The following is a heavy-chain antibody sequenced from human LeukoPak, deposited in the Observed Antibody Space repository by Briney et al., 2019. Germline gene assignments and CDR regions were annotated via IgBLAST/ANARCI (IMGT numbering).Heavy chain of an antibody. Sequence: PGGSLRLSCAASGFTFSSYAMSWVRQAPGKGLEWVSAISGSGGSTYYADSVKGRFTISRDNSKNTLYLQMNSLRAEDTAVYYCARAPGDILTGYYPGQDHFDYWRQGTLVTVSS. V-gene: IGHV3-23*01. J-gene: IGHJ4*02. CDR1: GFTFSSYA. CDR3: ARAPGDILTGYYPGQDHFDY. D-gene: IGHD3-9*01. CDR2: ISGSGGST.